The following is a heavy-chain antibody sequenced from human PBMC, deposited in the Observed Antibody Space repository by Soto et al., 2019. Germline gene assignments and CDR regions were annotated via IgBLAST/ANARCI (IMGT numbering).Heavy chain of an antibody. CDR1: GFTFSSYA. J-gene: IGHJ4*02. CDR2: ISYDGSNK. D-gene: IGHD5-18*01. V-gene: IGHV3-30-3*01. CDR3: ARVDTAMVTPFDY. Sequence: ESGGGVVQPGRSLRLSCAASGFTFSSYAMHWVRQAPGKGLEWVAVISYDGSNKYYADSVKGRFTISRDNSKNTLYLQMNSLRAEDTAVYYCARVDTAMVTPFDYWGQGTLVTVSS.